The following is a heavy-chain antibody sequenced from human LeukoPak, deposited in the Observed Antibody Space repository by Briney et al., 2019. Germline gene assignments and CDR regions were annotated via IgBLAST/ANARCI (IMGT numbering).Heavy chain of an antibody. CDR2: IYYSGSA. D-gene: IGHD3-22*01. CDR1: GGSISSGGYY. Sequence: KPSQTLSLTCTVSGGSISSGGYYWSWIRQHPGKGLEWIGYIYYSGSAYSNPSLKSRISISVDTSKNHFSLNLSSVTAADTAVYYCARARAGYDSSGYHNALDIWGQGTMVSVSS. J-gene: IGHJ3*02. V-gene: IGHV4-31*03. CDR3: ARARAGYDSSGYHNALDI.